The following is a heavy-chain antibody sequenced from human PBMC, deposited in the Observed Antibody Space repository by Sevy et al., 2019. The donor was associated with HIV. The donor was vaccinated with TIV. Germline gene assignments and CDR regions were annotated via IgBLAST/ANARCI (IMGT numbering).Heavy chain of an antibody. Sequence: GGSLRLSCAASGFTFSSYEMNWVRQAPGKGLEWVSYISSSGSTIYYADSVKGRFTISRDNAKNSLYLRMNSLRAEDTAVYYCARSTRYYYYMDVWGKGTTVTVSS. CDR3: ARSTRYYYYMDV. V-gene: IGHV3-48*03. J-gene: IGHJ6*03. CDR1: GFTFSSYE. CDR2: ISSSGSTI.